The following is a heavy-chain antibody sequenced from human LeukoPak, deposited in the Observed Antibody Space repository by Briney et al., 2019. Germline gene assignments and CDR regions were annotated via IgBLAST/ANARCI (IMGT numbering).Heavy chain of an antibody. CDR1: GFTFSSYS. V-gene: IGHV3-21*01. J-gene: IGHJ4*02. CDR3: ARETEYCSSTSCYFHFDY. Sequence: GGSLRLSCAASGFTFSSYSMNWVRQAPGKGLEWVSSISSSSSYIYYADSVKGRFTISRDNAKNSLYLQMNSLRAEDTAVYYCARETEYCSSTSCYFHFDYWGQGTLVTVSS. CDR2: ISSSSSYI. D-gene: IGHD2-2*01.